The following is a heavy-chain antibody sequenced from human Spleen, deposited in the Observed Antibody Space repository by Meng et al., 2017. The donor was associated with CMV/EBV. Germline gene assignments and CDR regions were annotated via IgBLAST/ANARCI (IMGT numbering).Heavy chain of an antibody. CDR2: IHYGTNDK. D-gene: IGHD3-22*01. CDR3: ARDLLNYYDSSGYFYYYYGMDV. J-gene: IGHJ6*02. V-gene: IGHV3-30*02. Sequence: LSLTCVASGFSFSSYGMHWVRQAPGKGLEWVAFIHYGTNDKYYADSVKGRFTIPRDNSKNTLYLQMYSLRAEDTAVYYCARDLLNYYDSSGYFYYYYGMDVWGQGTTVTVSS. CDR1: GFSFSSYG.